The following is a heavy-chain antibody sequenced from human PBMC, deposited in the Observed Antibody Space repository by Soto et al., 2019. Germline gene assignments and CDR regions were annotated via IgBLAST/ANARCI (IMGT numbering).Heavy chain of an antibody. D-gene: IGHD3-3*01. J-gene: IGHJ6*02. CDR2: ISYDGSNK. CDR3: AKLMLYYDFWSGYLRDNYYYYYGMDV. Sequence: PGGSLRLSCAASGFTFSSYGMHWVRQAPGKGLEWVAVISYDGSNKYYADSVKGRFTISRDNSKNTLYLQMNSLRAEDTAVYYCAKLMLYYDFWSGYLRDNYYYYYGMDVWGQGTTVTVSS. V-gene: IGHV3-30*18. CDR1: GFTFSSYG.